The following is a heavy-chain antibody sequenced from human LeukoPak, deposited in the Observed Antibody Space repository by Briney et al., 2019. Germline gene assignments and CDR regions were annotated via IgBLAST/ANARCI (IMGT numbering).Heavy chain of an antibody. J-gene: IGHJ4*02. CDR3: ARQTSRTGYDY. CDR1: GSTFPSYG. V-gene: IGHV1-18*01. D-gene: IGHD3/OR15-3a*01. CDR2: ISAYNGNT. Sequence: ASVKVSCKASGSTFPSYGISWVRQAPGQGLEWMGWISAYNGNTNYAQKLQGRVTMTTDTSTSTAYMELRSLRSDDTAVYYCARQTSRTGYDYWGQGTLVTVSS.